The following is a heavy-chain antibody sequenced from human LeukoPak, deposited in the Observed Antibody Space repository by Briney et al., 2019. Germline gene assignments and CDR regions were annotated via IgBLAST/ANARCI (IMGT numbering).Heavy chain of an antibody. CDR3: ARGQYDSSGYAFDY. CDR2: MNPNSGNT. D-gene: IGHD3-22*01. V-gene: IGHV1-8*01. CDR1: GYTFTSYD. J-gene: IGHJ4*02. Sequence: ASVKVSCKASGYTFTSYDINWVRQATGQGLGWMGWMNPNSGNTGYAQKFQGRVTMTRNTSISTAYMVLSSLRSEDTAVYYCARGQYDSSGYAFDYWGQGTLVTVSS.